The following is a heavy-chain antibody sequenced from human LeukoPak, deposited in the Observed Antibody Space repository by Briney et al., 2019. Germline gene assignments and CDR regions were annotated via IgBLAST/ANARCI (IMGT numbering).Heavy chain of an antibody. D-gene: IGHD6-19*01. CDR2: ISYSGDIT. CDR3: AKDARRTSGWYLFDY. Sequence: GGSLRLSCAASGFAFSNQAMGWVRQAPGKGLEWVSVISYSGDITYYADSAKGRFTISRDNSKNTLFLQMNSLRVEDTAVYYCAKDARRTSGWYLFDYWGQGTLVTVSS. V-gene: IGHV3-23*01. J-gene: IGHJ4*02. CDR1: GFAFSNQA.